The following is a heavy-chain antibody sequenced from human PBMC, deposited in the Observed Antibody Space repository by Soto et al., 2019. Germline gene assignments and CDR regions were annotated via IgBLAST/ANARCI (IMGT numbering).Heavy chain of an antibody. Sequence: EVQLVESGGGLVQPGGSLRLSCEASGFTFNDYWMHWVRQVPGKGLVWVSRINTDGSSTSYADSVKGRFTISRDNAKKTLYLQMNSLRAEDTAVYYCARRVIGSSRAFDIWGQGTMVTVSS. D-gene: IGHD3-10*01. V-gene: IGHV3-74*01. CDR3: ARRVIGSSRAFDI. CDR2: INTDGSST. J-gene: IGHJ3*02. CDR1: GFTFNDYW.